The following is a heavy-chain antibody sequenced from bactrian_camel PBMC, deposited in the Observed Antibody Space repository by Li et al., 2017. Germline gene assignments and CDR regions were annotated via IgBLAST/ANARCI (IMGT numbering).Heavy chain of an antibody. D-gene: IGHD2*01. V-gene: IGHV3S1*01. CDR3: AADPGGGICSLYAKWYSY. J-gene: IGHJ4*01. CDR2: ISTGDGVN. Sequence: HVQLVESGGGSVQAGGSLKLSCVTSGFEFSSCGVSWHRQATGKEREGVAVISTGDGVNYIYRSVKGRFTITRDNAKNAVYLEMNHLKSEDSAMYYCAADPGGGICSLYAKWYSYWGQGTQVTVS. CDR1: GFEFSSCG.